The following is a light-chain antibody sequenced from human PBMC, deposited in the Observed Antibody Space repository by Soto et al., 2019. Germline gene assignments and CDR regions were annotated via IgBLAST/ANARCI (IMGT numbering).Light chain of an antibody. Sequence: EIVLTQSPATLSLSPGERATISCRASQSISSYLAWYRQKPGQAPRLLIYDASNRATGIPARFSGSGSGTDFTLTISSLEPEDFAVYYCQQRSNWWTFGQGTKVDIK. CDR3: QQRSNWWT. V-gene: IGKV3-11*01. CDR1: QSISSY. J-gene: IGKJ1*01. CDR2: DAS.